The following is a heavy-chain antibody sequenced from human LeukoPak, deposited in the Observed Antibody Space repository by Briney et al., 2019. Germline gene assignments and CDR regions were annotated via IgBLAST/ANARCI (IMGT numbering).Heavy chain of an antibody. J-gene: IGHJ4*02. CDR1: GFIFSIYA. CDR2: ISSNGGST. D-gene: IGHD6-19*01. Sequence: GGSLRLFCAASGFIFSIYAMHWVRQAPGKGLEYVSAISSNGGSTNCADSVKGRFTISRDNSKNALYLQMGSLRAEDMAVYYCARGRSGLTDRYFDFWGQGALVTVSS. CDR3: ARGRSGLTDRYFDF. V-gene: IGHV3-64*02.